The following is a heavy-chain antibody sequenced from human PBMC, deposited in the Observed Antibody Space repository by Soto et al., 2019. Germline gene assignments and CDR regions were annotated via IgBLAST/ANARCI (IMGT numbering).Heavy chain of an antibody. V-gene: IGHV2-5*02. J-gene: IGHJ4*02. D-gene: IGHD3-22*01. Sequence: QITLKESGPTLVKPTQTLTLTCSFSGFSLSTSLVGVGWIRQPPGKALEWLTVIYWDDRQRDSPSLKNSLTIRKDTSKNQEVLTMTNMDPVDTATYYCARLFLYHDSTAAIDYWGQGTLVTVSS. CDR1: GFSLSTSLVG. CDR2: IYWDDRQ. CDR3: ARLFLYHDSTAAIDY.